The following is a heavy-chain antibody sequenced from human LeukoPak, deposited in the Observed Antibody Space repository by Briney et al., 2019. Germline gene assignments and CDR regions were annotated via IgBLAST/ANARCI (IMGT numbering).Heavy chain of an antibody. J-gene: IGHJ3*02. D-gene: IGHD3-3*01. CDR1: GGSFSGYY. Sequence: SETLSLTCAVYGGSFSGYYWSWIRQPPGKGLEWIGEINHSGSTNYNPSLKSRVTISVDTSKNQFSLKLSSVTAADTAVYYCARSSPRAGYDFWSGYYPGAFDIWGQGTIVTVSS. CDR2: INHSGST. V-gene: IGHV4-34*01. CDR3: ARSSPRAGYDFWSGYYPGAFDI.